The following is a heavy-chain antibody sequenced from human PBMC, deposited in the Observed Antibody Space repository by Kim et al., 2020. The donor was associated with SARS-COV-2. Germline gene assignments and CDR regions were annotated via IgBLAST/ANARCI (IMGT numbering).Heavy chain of an antibody. V-gene: IGHV6-1*01. D-gene: IGHD3-10*01. J-gene: IGHJ5*02. Sequence: SQTLSLTCDISGDAVSSNYTAWNWIRQSPSGGLEWLGRTYHRSEWINEYAVSVKGRIIITPDTSKNQFSLHLCSVTPEDSAVYFCTRGFGTWGPGTRVTVSS. CDR1: GDAVSSNYTA. CDR3: TRGFGT. CDR2: TYHRSEWIN.